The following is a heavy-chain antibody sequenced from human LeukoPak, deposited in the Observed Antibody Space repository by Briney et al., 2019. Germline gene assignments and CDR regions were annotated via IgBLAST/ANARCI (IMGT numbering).Heavy chain of an antibody. CDR2: MNPNSGNT. J-gene: IGHJ4*02. Sequence: GASVKASCKASGYTFNSYDINWGPEATGQGREWMGWMNPNSGNTGYAQKFRGRVTITRNASISTAHIVLSSLRSEDTAGYYCARGQGSHGQQLGDYWGQGTLVTVSS. D-gene: IGHD6-13*01. V-gene: IGHV1-8*01. CDR3: ARGQGSHGQQLGDY. CDR1: GYTFNSYD.